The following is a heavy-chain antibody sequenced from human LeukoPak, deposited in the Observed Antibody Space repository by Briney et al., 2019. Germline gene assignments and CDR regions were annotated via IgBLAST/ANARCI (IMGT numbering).Heavy chain of an antibody. CDR3: AKGNDAPSTSWDICYMDV. CDR1: GFSFSTYG. J-gene: IGHJ6*03. Sequence: GGSLRLSCAASGFSFSTYGIHWVAQAPGKGLEWVAFIRYNVLSKYYADSVKGRFTISRDDSKNTLDLQMNSLRAEDTAVYYCAKGNDAPSTSWDICYMDVWGERTSVTVSS. D-gene: IGHD1-1*01. V-gene: IGHV3-30*02. CDR2: IRYNVLSK.